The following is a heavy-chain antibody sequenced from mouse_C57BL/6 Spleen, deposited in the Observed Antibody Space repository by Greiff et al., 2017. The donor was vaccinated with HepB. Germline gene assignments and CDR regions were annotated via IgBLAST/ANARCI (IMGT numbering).Heavy chain of an antibody. V-gene: IGHV1-61*01. D-gene: IGHD4-1*01. Sequence: VQLQQSGAELVRPGSSVKLSCKASGYTFTSYWMDWVKQRPGQGLEWIGNIYPSDSETHYNQKFKDKATLTVDISSSTAYMQLSSLTSGDSAVYYCARNWPFAYWGQGTLVTVSA. J-gene: IGHJ3*01. CDR2: IYPSDSET. CDR1: GYTFTSYW. CDR3: ARNWPFAY.